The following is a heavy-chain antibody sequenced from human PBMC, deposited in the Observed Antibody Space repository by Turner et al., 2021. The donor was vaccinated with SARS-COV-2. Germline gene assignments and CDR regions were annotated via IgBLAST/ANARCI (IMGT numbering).Heavy chain of an antibody. CDR3: AISVSWLQSLTVDY. D-gene: IGHD5-12*01. CDR1: GYTFAGYY. J-gene: IGHJ4*02. V-gene: IGHV1-2*02. Sequence: QVQLVLSGDEVQKPGASVKVSGTASGYTFAGYYIPWVRQAPGQVLKWMGWINPNSGGTNYAQRFQGRVTMTGDTSISTAYMELSTLRSDDTAVYYCAISVSWLQSLTVDYWGQGTLVTVSS. CDR2: INPNSGGT.